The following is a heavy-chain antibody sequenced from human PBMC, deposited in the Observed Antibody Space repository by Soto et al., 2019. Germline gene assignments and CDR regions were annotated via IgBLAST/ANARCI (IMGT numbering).Heavy chain of an antibody. Sequence: ASVKVSCKASGYTFTSYYMHWVRQAPGQGLEWMGIINPSGGSTSYAQKFQGRVTMTRDTSTSTVYMELSSLRSEDTAVYYCARGDFWSGYYTGKAHRTTKAFDYWGQGTLVTVSS. CDR1: GYTFTSYY. CDR3: ARGDFWSGYYTGKAHRTTKAFDY. J-gene: IGHJ4*02. V-gene: IGHV1-46*01. D-gene: IGHD3-3*01. CDR2: INPSGGST.